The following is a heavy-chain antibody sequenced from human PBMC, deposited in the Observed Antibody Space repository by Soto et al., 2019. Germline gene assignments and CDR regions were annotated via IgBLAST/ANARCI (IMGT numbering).Heavy chain of an antibody. CDR3: ARLAYKYGSGSYYSPDY. J-gene: IGHJ4*02. V-gene: IGHV1-18*04. Sequence: QVQLVQSGAEVKKPGASVKVSCKASGYTFTTYGISWVRQAPVQGLEWMGWISGYNGNTNYAQKFQGRVTMTTDTSTSTAYMELRSLRSDDTAVYYCARLAYKYGSGSYYSPDYWGQGTLVTVSS. CDR1: GYTFTTYG. D-gene: IGHD3-10*01. CDR2: ISGYNGNT.